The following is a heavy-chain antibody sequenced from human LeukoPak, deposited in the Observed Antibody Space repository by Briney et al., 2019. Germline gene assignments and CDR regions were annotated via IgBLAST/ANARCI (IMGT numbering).Heavy chain of an antibody. D-gene: IGHD1-26*01. V-gene: IGHV3-30*18. CDR3: AKDWEGASDY. J-gene: IGHJ4*02. CDR1: GFTFSSYG. Sequence: GGSLRLSCAASGFTFSSYGMHWVRQAPGKGLEWVAVISYDGSNKYYADSVKGRFTISRDNSKSTLYLQMNSLRAEDTAVYYCAKDWEGASDYWGQGTLVTVSS. CDR2: ISYDGSNK.